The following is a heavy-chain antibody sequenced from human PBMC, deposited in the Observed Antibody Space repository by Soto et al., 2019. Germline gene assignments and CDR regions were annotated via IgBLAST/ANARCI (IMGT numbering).Heavy chain of an antibody. D-gene: IGHD6-6*01. Sequence: QVQLVQSGAEVKKPGSSVKVSCKTSGGTFSNYAISWVRQAPGQGLEWMGGIIPIFATATYAQKFQGRATIIADASTSTVYMELSSLRSEDTAVYYCAGNLQIAVRPFTLYGMDVWGQGTTVTVSS. CDR3: AGNLQIAVRPFTLYGMDV. CDR2: IIPIFATA. CDR1: GGTFSNYA. V-gene: IGHV1-69*12. J-gene: IGHJ6*02.